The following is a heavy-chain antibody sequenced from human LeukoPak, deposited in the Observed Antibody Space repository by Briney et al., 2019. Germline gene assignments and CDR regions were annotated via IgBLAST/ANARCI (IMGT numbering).Heavy chain of an antibody. CDR3: ALLAVASDFDY. V-gene: IGHV3-48*03. Sequence: PGGSLRLSCAVSGFPFSIYEMNWVRQAPGKGLEWVSNIVSSGTTRYYADSVKGRFSISRDNAKNSLYLQMNSLRVEDTGVYYCALLAVASDFDYWGQGALVTVSS. D-gene: IGHD6-19*01. CDR1: GFPFSIYE. J-gene: IGHJ4*02. CDR2: IVSSGTTR.